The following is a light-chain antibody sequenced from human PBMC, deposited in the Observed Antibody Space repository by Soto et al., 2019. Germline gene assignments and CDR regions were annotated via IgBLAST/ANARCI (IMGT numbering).Light chain of an antibody. Sequence: QSALTQPASLSGSPGQSITISCTGTSSDIGAYDYVSWFQQHPGKAPKLMISEVNNRPSGVPDRFSGSKSGNTASLTVSGLQAEDEADYYCSSHAGINNVVFGGGTKVTVL. V-gene: IGLV2-8*01. J-gene: IGLJ3*02. CDR3: SSHAGINNVV. CDR2: EVN. CDR1: SSDIGAYDY.